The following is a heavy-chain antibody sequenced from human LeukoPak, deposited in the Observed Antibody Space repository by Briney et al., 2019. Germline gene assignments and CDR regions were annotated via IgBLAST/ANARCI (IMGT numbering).Heavy chain of an antibody. J-gene: IGHJ3*02. D-gene: IGHD3-10*01. CDR3: ARGAQSIWDAFDI. Sequence: ASVKVSCKASGYTFTGYYMHWVRQAPGQGLEWMGWINPNSGGTNYAQKFQGRVTMTRDTSISTAYLQWSSLKASDTAMYFCARGAQSIWDAFDIWGQGTMVTVSS. CDR2: INPNSGGT. V-gene: IGHV1-2*02. CDR1: GYTFTGYY.